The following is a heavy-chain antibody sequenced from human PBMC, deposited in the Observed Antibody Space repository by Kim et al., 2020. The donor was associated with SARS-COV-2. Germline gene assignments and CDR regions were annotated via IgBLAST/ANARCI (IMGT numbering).Heavy chain of an antibody. CDR2: ISSSGSTI. J-gene: IGHJ6*02. Sequence: GGSLRLSCAASGFTFSSYEMNWVRQAPGKGLEWVSYISSSGSTIYYADSVKGRFTISRDNAKNSLYLQMNSLRAEDTAVYYCARYSGSYYGGYGMDVWGQGTTVTVSS. CDR3: ARYSGSYYGGYGMDV. CDR1: GFTFSSYE. V-gene: IGHV3-48*03. D-gene: IGHD1-26*01.